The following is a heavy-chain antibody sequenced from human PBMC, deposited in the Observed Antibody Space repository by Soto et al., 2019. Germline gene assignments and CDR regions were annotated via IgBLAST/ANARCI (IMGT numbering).Heavy chain of an antibody. V-gene: IGHV3-72*01. CDR2: LKDRSQNYAT. CDR1: GFSVSGWY. J-gene: IGHJ5*01. D-gene: IGHD1-26*01. CDR3: AREGDARWFDS. Sequence: PGGSARLSCAASGFSVSGWYKEWVRQAPGKGLEWVARLKDRSQNYATEYAASVKGRFTVSRHPSQNSIFLQMNSLKIEDTAVYYCAREGDARWFDSWGQGTLVTVS.